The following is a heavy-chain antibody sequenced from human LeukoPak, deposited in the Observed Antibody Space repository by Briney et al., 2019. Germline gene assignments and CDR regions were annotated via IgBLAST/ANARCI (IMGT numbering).Heavy chain of an antibody. V-gene: IGHV3-23*01. CDR1: GFTFSSYA. CDR2: ISGSGGST. CDR3: ANILLWSHGMDV. D-gene: IGHD3-10*01. J-gene: IGHJ6*02. Sequence: QSGGSLRLSCAASGFTFSSYAMSWVRQAPGKGLEWVSAISGSGGSTYYADSVKGRFTISRDNSKNTLYLQMNSLRAEDTAVYYCANILLWSHGMDVWGQGTTVTVSS.